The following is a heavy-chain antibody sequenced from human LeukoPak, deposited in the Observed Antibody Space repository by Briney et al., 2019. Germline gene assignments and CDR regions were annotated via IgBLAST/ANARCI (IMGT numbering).Heavy chain of an antibody. CDR1: GYTFSSYA. J-gene: IGHJ4*02. V-gene: IGHV3-30*04. CDR3: AKKSIAAAGTIDY. D-gene: IGHD6-13*01. Sequence: PGGSLRLSCAASGYTFSSYAMHWVRGAPGKGLEWVAVISYDGSNKYYADSVKGRFNISRDNSKNTLYLQMNSLRAEDTAVYYCAKKSIAAAGTIDYWGQGTLVTVSS. CDR2: ISYDGSNK.